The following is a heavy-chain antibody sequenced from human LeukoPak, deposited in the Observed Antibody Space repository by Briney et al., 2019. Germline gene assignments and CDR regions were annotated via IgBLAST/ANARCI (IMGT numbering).Heavy chain of an antibody. J-gene: IGHJ4*02. Sequence: PGGSLRLSCAASGFTLEDYTMHWVRQGPGKTLEWVSLISWDGTTYYADSLKGRFTISRDNSKNSLYLQMDTLTTDDTAFYYCVKDLSYESSGSVIENWGQGTLVTVSS. V-gene: IGHV3-43*01. CDR3: VKDLSYESSGSVIEN. CDR1: GFTLEDYT. D-gene: IGHD3-22*01. CDR2: ISWDGTT.